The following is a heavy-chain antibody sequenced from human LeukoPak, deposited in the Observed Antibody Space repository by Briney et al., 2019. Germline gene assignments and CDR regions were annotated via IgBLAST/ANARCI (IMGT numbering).Heavy chain of an antibody. CDR3: ARDGFLGPVTAYLDY. D-gene: IGHD2-21*02. CDR1: GFTFSSYS. CDR2: ISSGGSSI. Sequence: PGGSLRLSCAASGFTFSSYSMNWVRQAPGKGLEWVSYISSGGSSIYYADSVKGRFTISRDNAKNSLSLQMNSLRAEDTAVYYCARDGFLGPVTAYLDYWGQGALVTVSS. J-gene: IGHJ4*02. V-gene: IGHV3-48*04.